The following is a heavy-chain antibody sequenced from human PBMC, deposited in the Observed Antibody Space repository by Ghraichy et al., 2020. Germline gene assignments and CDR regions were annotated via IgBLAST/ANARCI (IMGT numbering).Heavy chain of an antibody. J-gene: IGHJ6*02. Sequence: SETLSLTCTVSGGSVSSGSYYWSWIRQPPGKGLEWIGYIYYSGSTNYNPSLKSRVTISVDTSKNQFSLKLSSVTAADTAVYYCARDLIDTAMVMENYYYYGMDVWGQGTTVTVSS. D-gene: IGHD5-18*01. CDR1: GGSVSSGSYY. CDR3: ARDLIDTAMVMENYYYYGMDV. CDR2: IYYSGST. V-gene: IGHV4-61*01.